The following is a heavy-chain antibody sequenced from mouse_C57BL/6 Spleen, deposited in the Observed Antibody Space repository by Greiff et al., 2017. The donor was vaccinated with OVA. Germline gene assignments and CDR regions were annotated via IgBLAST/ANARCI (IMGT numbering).Heavy chain of an antibody. CDR3: ASVSGSSYGYFDV. CDR2: IYPRSGNT. D-gene: IGHD1-1*01. V-gene: IGHV1-81*01. CDR1: GYTFTSYG. J-gene: IGHJ1*03. Sequence: QVQLKESGAELARPGASVKLSCKASGYTFTSYGISWVKQRTGQGLEWIGEIYPRSGNTYYNEKFKGKATLTADKSSSTAYMELRSLTSEDSAVYVCASVSGSSYGYFDVWGTGTTVTVSS.